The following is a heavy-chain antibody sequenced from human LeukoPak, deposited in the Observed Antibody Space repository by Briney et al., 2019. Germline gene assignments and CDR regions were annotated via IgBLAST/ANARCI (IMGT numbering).Heavy chain of an antibody. CDR2: ISGSGGST. CDR3: AKPRLRSEGY. CDR1: GFTFSSYA. V-gene: IGHV3-23*01. D-gene: IGHD4-17*01. J-gene: IGHJ4*02. Sequence: PGGSLRLSCAASGFTFSSYAMSWVRQAPGKGLEWVSAISGSGGSTYYADSVKGRFTISRDNSKNTLYLQMHSLRAEDTAVHYCAKPRLRSEGYWGQGTLVTVSS.